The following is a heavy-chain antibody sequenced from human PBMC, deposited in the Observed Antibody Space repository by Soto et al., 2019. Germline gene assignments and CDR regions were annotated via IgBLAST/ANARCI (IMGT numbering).Heavy chain of an antibody. CDR1: GGSISSGGYY. CDR2: IYYSGST. J-gene: IGHJ3*02. CDR3: ARGLRQAPVPGNAFDI. Sequence: QVQLQESGPGLAKPSQTLSLTCTVSGGSISSGGYYWSWIRQHPGKGLEWIGYIYYSGSTYYNPSLKSRVTISVDTSKNQFSLKLSSVTAADTAVYYCARGLRQAPVPGNAFDIWGQGTMVTVSS. D-gene: IGHD1-1*01. V-gene: IGHV4-31*03.